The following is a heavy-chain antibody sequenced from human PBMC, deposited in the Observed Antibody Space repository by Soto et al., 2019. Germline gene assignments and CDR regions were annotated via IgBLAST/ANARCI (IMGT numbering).Heavy chain of an antibody. D-gene: IGHD3-16*01. J-gene: IGHJ5*02. CDR2: ITSKSTTI. Sequence: GGSLRLSCAASGFTFTSYSMNWVRQAPGQGVEWVSYITSKSTTIKYADSVKGRFTVSRDSARNSLYLPLNSLRDEDTAVYYCAGEMGACSDSSCYPGPYDSWGQGTLVTVSS. CDR1: GFTFTSYS. V-gene: IGHV3-48*02. CDR3: AGEMGACSDSSCYPGPYDS.